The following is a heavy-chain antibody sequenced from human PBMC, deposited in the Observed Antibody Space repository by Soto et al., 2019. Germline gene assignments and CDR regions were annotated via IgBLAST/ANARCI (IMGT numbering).Heavy chain of an antibody. J-gene: IGHJ4*02. CDR3: XXXXXXDSYGLFXY. Sequence: SXRLSCAASGFTFSSYAMHWVRQAPGKGQEWVAVISYDGSNKYYADSVKGRFTISRDNSKNTLYLQMNSLRDEDTAVYYYXXXXXXDSYGLFXYXXQGTLVTVSS. CDR2: ISYDGSNK. CDR1: GFTFSSYA. V-gene: IGHV3-30-3*01. D-gene: IGHD5-18*01.